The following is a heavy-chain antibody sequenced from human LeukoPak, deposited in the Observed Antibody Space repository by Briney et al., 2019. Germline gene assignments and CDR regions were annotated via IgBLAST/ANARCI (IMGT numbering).Heavy chain of an antibody. J-gene: IGHJ4*02. CDR3: ARQEIAAADLDY. V-gene: IGHV4-59*08. CDR2: IYYSGST. D-gene: IGHD6-13*01. Sequence: SETLSLTCTVSGGSISSYYWSWIRQPPGKGLEWIGYIYYSGSTNYNPSLKSRVTISVDTSKNQFSLKLSSVTAADTAVYYCARQEIAAADLDYWGQGTLVTVSS. CDR1: GGSISSYY.